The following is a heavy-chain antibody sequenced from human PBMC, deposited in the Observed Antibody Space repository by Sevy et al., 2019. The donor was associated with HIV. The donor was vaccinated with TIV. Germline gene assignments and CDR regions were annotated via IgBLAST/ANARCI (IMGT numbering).Heavy chain of an antibody. CDR1: GHTFTXYF. V-gene: IGHV1-2*02. J-gene: IGHJ4*01. CDR3: ASPGGYRYXSXXXY. CDR2: INPDSGDT. D-gene: IGHD5-18*01. Sequence: ASVKVSCKASGHTFTXYFMHWVLQAPGQGLEWMGWINPDSGDTKYAQKFHGRVTLTRDTSISTAYMELSRLKSDDTAVYYCASPGGYRYXSXXXYWGXXTLVTVSS.